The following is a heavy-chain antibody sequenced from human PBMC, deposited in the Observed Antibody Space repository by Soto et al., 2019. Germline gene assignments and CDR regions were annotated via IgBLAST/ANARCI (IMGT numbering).Heavy chain of an antibody. CDR2: IWYDGSNK. J-gene: IGHJ6*03. D-gene: IGHD3-10*01. Sequence: GGSLRLSCAASGFTFSSYGMHWVRQAPGKGLEWVAVIWYDGSNKYYADSVKGRFTISRDNSKNTLYLQMNSLRAEDTAVYYCARVGGGVRGVTGTLAINMDVWGKGTTVTVSS. CDR3: ARVGGGVRGVTGTLAINMDV. V-gene: IGHV3-33*01. CDR1: GFTFSSYG.